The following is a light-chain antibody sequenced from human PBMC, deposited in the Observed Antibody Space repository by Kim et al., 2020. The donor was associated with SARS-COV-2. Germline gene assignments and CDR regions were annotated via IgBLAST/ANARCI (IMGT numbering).Light chain of an antibody. CDR2: RDI. CDR3: QVWDRTTV. V-gene: IGLV3-9*01. Sequence: SVALGQTANINCGGDNIENKNVHWYQQKPGQAPVLVIYRDINRPSGIPERFSGSNSGNAATLTISRAQAGDEADYFCQVWDRTTVFGGGTQLTVL. J-gene: IGLJ2*01. CDR1: NIENKN.